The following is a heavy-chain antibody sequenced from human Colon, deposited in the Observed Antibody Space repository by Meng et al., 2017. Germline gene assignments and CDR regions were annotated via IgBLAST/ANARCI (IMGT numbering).Heavy chain of an antibody. V-gene: IGHV3-21*01. CDR1: GFTFSSYS. D-gene: IGHD1-26*01. CDR3: ARGRAGPTKDDTFDI. J-gene: IGHJ3*02. Sequence: GESLKISCAASGFTFSSYSMNWVRQAPGKGLEWVSSISSRSSHIFYADSVEGRFTISRDNAKNSLYLQMNSLTVEDTAVYYCARGRAGPTKDDTFDIWGQGTMVTVSS. CDR2: ISSRSSHI.